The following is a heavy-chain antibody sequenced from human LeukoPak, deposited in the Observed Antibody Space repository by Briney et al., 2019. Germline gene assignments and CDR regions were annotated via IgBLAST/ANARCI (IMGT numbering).Heavy chain of an antibody. D-gene: IGHD6-13*01. V-gene: IGHV4-59*01. Sequence: TSETLSLTCTVSGGSISSYYWSWIRQPPGKGLEWIGYIYYSGSTNYNPSLKSRVTISVDTSKNQFSLKLSSVTAADTAVYYCARASTAADSIDYWGQGTLVTVSS. CDR3: ARASTAADSIDY. J-gene: IGHJ4*02. CDR1: GGSISSYY. CDR2: IYYSGST.